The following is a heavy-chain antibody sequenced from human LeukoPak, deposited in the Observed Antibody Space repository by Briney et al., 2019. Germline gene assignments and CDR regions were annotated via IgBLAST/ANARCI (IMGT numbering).Heavy chain of an antibody. CDR2: ISSSSSYI. CDR3: AKELSSGWPFDY. D-gene: IGHD6-19*01. J-gene: IGHJ4*02. Sequence: GGSLRLSCAASGFTFSSYSMNWVRQAPGKGLEWVSSISSSSSYIYYADSVKGRFTISRDNSKNTLYLQMNSLRADDTAVYYCAKELSSGWPFDYWGQGTLVTVSS. CDR1: GFTFSSYS. V-gene: IGHV3-21*04.